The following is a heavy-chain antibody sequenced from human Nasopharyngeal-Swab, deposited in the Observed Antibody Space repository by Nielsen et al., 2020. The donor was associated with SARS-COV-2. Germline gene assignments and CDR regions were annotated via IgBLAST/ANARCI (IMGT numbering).Heavy chain of an antibody. CDR2: LSANGGRT. CDR1: GFAFSTYA. J-gene: IGHJ4*02. CDR3: AKDRAWGPDY. Sequence: GGSLRLSCAASGFAFSTYAMSWVRQAPGKGLEWVSALSANGGRTYYADSVKGRFTISRDNSKNTLYLQMNTLRAEDTAVYYCAKDRAWGPDYWGQGTLVTVSS. V-gene: IGHV3-23*01. D-gene: IGHD1-26*01.